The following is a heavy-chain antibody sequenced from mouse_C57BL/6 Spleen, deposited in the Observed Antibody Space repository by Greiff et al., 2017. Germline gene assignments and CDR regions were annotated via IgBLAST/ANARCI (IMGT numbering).Heavy chain of an antibody. CDR3: ARSGYFDV. CDR2: IDPSDSYT. V-gene: IGHV1-69*01. J-gene: IGHJ1*03. CDR1: GYTFTSYW. Sequence: VQLQQSGAELVMPGASVKLSCKASGYTFTSYWMHWVKQRPGQGLEWIGEIDPSDSYTNYNQKFKGKSTLTVDKSSSTAYMQLSSLTSEDSAVYYCARSGYFDVWGTGTTVTVSS.